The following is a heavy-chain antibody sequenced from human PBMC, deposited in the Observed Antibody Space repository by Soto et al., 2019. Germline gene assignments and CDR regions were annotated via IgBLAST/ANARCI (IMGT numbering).Heavy chain of an antibody. CDR1: GVSFSGYY. D-gene: IGHD3-10*01. Sequence: ETLSLSCAVYGVSFSGYYWSWIRQFPGKGLEWIGEINHSGSTNYNPSLKSRVTMSGDMSKNQFSLKVSSVTAEETAVYYCARGQGSGSYYDSRQKAPTTDFDYWGQGTLVTVYS. J-gene: IGHJ4*02. CDR2: INHSGST. CDR3: ARGQGSGSYYDSRQKAPTTDFDY. V-gene: IGHV4-34*01.